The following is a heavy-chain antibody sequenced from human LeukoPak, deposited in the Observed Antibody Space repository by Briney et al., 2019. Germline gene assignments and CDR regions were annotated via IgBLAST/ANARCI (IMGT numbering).Heavy chain of an antibody. CDR1: GFTFSNYD. CDR2: IPYDGSNK. J-gene: IGHJ4*02. CDR3: AKDICGGNCYPHGGY. Sequence: PGGSLRLSCAASGFTFSNYDMHWVRQAPGKGLEWVAFIPYDGSNKYYADSLQGRLTISRDNSMNTLYLQMSSLRAEDTARYYCAKDICGGNCYPHGGYWGQGTLVTVSS. V-gene: IGHV3-30*02. D-gene: IGHD2-21*01.